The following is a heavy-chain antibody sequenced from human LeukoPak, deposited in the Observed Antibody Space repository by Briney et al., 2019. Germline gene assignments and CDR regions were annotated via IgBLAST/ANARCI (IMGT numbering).Heavy chain of an antibody. J-gene: IGHJ4*01. CDR3: ARMYGSGSFWRRGSIDY. D-gene: IGHD3-10*01. CDR1: GGSFSGYY. Sequence: PSETLSLTCAVYGGSFSGYYWSWIRQPPGKGLEWIGDINHSGSTNYNPSLKSRVTISVDTSKNQFSLKLSSVTAADTAVYYCARMYGSGSFWRRGSIDYWGQGTLVTVSS. V-gene: IGHV4-34*01. CDR2: INHSGST.